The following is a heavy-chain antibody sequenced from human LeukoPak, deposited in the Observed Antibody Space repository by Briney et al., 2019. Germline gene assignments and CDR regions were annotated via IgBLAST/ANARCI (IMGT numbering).Heavy chain of an antibody. Sequence: PGGSLRLSCAASGFTFSSYGMHWVRQAPGKGLQWVAFIRYDGSNQDYADSVKGRFTISRDNSKNTVYLQMNSLRAEDTAVYYCARSPYYDFWFDYWGQGTLVTVSS. CDR1: GFTFSSYG. CDR3: ARSPYYDFWFDY. CDR2: IRYDGSNQ. D-gene: IGHD3-3*01. J-gene: IGHJ4*02. V-gene: IGHV3-30*02.